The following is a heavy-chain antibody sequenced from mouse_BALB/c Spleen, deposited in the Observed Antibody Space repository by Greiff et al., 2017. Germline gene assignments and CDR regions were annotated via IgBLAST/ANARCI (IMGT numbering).Heavy chain of an antibody. D-gene: IGHD2-1*01. CDR2: ISSGGST. V-gene: IGHV5-6-5*01. CDR3: ARGGNPAY. Sequence: EVQVEESGGGLVKPGGSLKLSCAASGFTFSSYAMSWVRQTPEKRLEWVASISSGGSTYYPDSVKGRFTISRDNARNILYLQMSSLRSEDTAMYYCARGGNPAYWGQGTLVTVSA. CDR1: GFTFSSYA. J-gene: IGHJ3*01.